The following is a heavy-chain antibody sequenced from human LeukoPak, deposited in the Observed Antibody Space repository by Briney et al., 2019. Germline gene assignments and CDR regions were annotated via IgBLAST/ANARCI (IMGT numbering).Heavy chain of an antibody. CDR2: IDPSDSYT. D-gene: IGHD6-19*01. CDR3: ARHQQWLVPDY. J-gene: IGHJ4*01. CDR1: GYSFTSYW. V-gene: IGHV5-10-1*01. Sequence: GESLKISCKGSGYSFTSYWISWVRQMPGKGLEWMGRIDPSDSYTNYSPSFQGHVTISTDKSIRTAYLQWGSLKASDTAKYYCARHQQWLVPDYWGQGTLVTVSS.